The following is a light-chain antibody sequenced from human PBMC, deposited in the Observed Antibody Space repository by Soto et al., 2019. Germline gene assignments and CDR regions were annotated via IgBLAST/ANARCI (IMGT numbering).Light chain of an antibody. Sequence: QSVLTQPPSASGTPGQRVTISCSRSSSNIGKNTVNWYQQLPGTAPKLLIHSNGQRPSGVPDRFSGSKSGNSASLAISGLQPEDEADYSCATWDDSLSGPVFGGGTKVTVL. CDR1: SSNIGKNT. CDR2: SNG. CDR3: ATWDDSLSGPV. J-gene: IGLJ2*01. V-gene: IGLV1-44*01.